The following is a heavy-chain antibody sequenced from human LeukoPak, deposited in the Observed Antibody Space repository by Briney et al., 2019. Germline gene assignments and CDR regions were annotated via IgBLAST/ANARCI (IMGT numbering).Heavy chain of an antibody. V-gene: IGHV3-23*01. CDR3: AKDDTAIVSYYFDY. CDR2: ISGSGGST. J-gene: IGHJ4*02. D-gene: IGHD5-18*01. CDR1: GFTFSSYA. Sequence: GGSLRLSCAASGFTFSSYAMSWVRQAPGKGLEWVSAISGSGGSTYYADSVKGRFTISRDDSKNTLYLQMNSLRAEDTAVYYCAKDDTAIVSYYFDYWGQGTLVTVSS.